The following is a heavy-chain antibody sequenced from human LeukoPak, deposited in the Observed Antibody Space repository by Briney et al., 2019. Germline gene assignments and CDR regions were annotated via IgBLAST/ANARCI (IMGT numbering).Heavy chain of an antibody. D-gene: IGHD6-13*01. V-gene: IGHV3-7*01. CDR3: ASGRQLGY. Sequence: GGSLTLSCAASGFTFSNYWMSWVRQAPGKGLEWVANIKEDGSEKYYVDSVKGRFTISRDNARNSLYLQMNSLRAEDTAVYYCASGRQLGYWGQGTLVTVSS. CDR2: IKEDGSEK. J-gene: IGHJ4*02. CDR1: GFTFSNYW.